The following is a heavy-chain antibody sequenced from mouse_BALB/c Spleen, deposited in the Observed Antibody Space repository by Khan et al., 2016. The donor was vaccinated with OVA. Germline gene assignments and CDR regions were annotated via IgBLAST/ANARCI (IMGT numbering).Heavy chain of an antibody. CDR2: IWSGGST. CDR1: DFSLTNYG. Sequence: QVQLKQSGPGLVQPSQSLSITCTVSDFSLTNYGVHWVRQSPGQGLEWLGVIWSGGSTDYHVAFISRMSITQDNSKRQVFFKMNSLQVDDTAIYYCARRDYGSSYGFAYWGQGTLVTVSA. CDR3: ARRDYGSSYGFAY. D-gene: IGHD1-1*01. J-gene: IGHJ3*01. V-gene: IGHV2-4*02.